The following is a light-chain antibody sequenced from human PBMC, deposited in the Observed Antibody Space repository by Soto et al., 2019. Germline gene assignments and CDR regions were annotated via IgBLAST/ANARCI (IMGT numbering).Light chain of an antibody. CDR1: NIRTKA. CDR2: YDS. Sequence: SSELTQPPSVSVAPGDTARITCGGDNIRTKAVHWYQQEAGQAPVLVIYYDSDRPSGIPERFSASNSGGTAILTISRVEAXXXXXYYCQVWDSNTDHVEFGGGTKLTVL. CDR3: QVWDSNTDHVE. V-gene: IGLV3-21*04. J-gene: IGLJ2*01.